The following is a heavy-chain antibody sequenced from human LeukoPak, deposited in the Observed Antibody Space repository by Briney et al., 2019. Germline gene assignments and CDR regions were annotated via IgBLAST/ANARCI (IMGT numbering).Heavy chain of an antibody. J-gene: IGHJ4*02. CDR1: GYTFTSYG. V-gene: IGHV1-18*01. D-gene: IGHD3-9*01. CDR3: ARVHHILTGYSGADY. CDR2: ISAYNGNT. Sequence: ASVKVSCKASGYTFTSYGISGVRQAPGQGREGMGWISAYNGNTNYAPKLQGRVTMTTDTCTRTAYMEMRSLRSDDTEVYYCARVHHILTGYSGADYWGQGTLVTVSS.